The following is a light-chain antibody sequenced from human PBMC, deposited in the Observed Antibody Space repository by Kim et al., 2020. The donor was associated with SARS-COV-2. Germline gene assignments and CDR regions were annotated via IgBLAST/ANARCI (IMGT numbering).Light chain of an antibody. Sequence: ASVGDRLTLTCRASQDISNSLAWYHQKPGQAPKLLLSATSTLERGVPSRFSGSGSGTTYTLTISNLQPEDFATYYCQQYYSHPLTFGGGTKVDIK. J-gene: IGKJ4*01. CDR3: QQYYSHPLT. CDR2: ATS. CDR1: QDISNS. V-gene: IGKV1-NL1*01.